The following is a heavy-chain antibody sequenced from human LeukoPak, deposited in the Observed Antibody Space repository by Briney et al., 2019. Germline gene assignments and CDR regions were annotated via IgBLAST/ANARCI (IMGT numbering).Heavy chain of an antibody. CDR3: AKEGTASKPSDLDY. D-gene: IGHD1/OR15-1a*01. CDR2: IRFDGSSK. J-gene: IGHJ4*02. CDR1: GFIFSDYG. Sequence: GGPMRLSCAAAGFIFSDYGIHWVRKAPGKGQEWVAFIRFDGSSKYYTDSVKGRFTIPRDNSRTTVYLQMNSLRVEDTAVYSCAKEGTASKPSDLDYWGQGTLVTVSS. V-gene: IGHV3-30*02.